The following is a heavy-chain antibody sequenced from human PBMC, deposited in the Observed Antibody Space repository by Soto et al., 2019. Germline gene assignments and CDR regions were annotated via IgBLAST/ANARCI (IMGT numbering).Heavy chain of an antibody. CDR3: AKDAPGSGWLSDY. D-gene: IGHD3-22*01. V-gene: IGHV3-23*01. CDR1: GFTFSIYA. CDR2: IGGGGGGT. J-gene: IGHJ4*01. Sequence: HPGGSLRLACEASGFTFSIYAMSWVRQAPGKGLEWVSTIGGGGGGTSYADFVRGRFTISRDNSKNTLYLQMNSLRAEDTAVYYCAKDAPGSGWLSDYWGRGTLVTVSS.